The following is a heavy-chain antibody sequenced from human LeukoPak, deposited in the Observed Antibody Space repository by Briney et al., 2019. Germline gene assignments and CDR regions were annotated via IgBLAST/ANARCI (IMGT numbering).Heavy chain of an antibody. CDR3: AKGSDSSGYYYATDY. J-gene: IGHJ4*02. D-gene: IGHD3-22*01. Sequence: SGGSLRLSCAASGFTFSSYAMSWVRQAPGKGLEWVSSISSSGGSTYYADPVKGPFTISRDNSKNTLYLQMNSLRAEDTAIYYCAKGSDSSGYYYATDYWGQGTLVTVSS. CDR1: GFTFSSYA. CDR2: ISSSGGST. V-gene: IGHV3-23*01.